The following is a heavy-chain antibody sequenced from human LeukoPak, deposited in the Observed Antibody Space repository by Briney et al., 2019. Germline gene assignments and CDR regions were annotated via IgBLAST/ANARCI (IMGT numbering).Heavy chain of an antibody. CDR2: ISYDGSNS. V-gene: IGHV3-30*18. CDR3: AKGDYDILSGPHDY. Sequence: GGSLRLSCAASGFTFNRYCMHWVRQAPGKGLEWVALISYDGSNSYHADSVKGRFTISRDNSRNTLYLQMNSLRAEDTAVYFCAKGDYDILSGPHDYWGQGTLVTVSS. CDR1: GFTFNRYC. J-gene: IGHJ4*02. D-gene: IGHD3-9*01.